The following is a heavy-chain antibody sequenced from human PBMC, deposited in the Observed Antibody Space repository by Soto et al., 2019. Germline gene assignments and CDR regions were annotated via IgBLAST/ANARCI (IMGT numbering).Heavy chain of an antibody. D-gene: IGHD6-19*01. V-gene: IGHV3-30*18. Sequence: GGSLRLYCAASGFTFSSYGMHWVRQAPGKGLEWVALISHDGNTQYYADSVKGRFSISRDNSKNTLSLQMHSLRAEDTAIYYCAKDTTVASTWLWFVYGLDVWGQGTTVTVSS. CDR3: AKDTTVASTWLWFVYGLDV. J-gene: IGHJ6*02. CDR2: ISHDGNTQ. CDR1: GFTFSSYG.